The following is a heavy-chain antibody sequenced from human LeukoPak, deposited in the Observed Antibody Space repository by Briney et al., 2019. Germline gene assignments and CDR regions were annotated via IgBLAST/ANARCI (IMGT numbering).Heavy chain of an antibody. CDR2: IYSGGST. J-gene: IGHJ4*02. CDR1: GFTVSSNY. Sequence: GGPLRLSCAASGFTVSSNYMSWVRQAPGKGLEWVSVIYSGGSTYYADSVKGRFTISRDNSKNTLYLQMNSLRAEDTAVYYCARDPLNYYGSGSYYFNWGQGTLVTVSS. CDR3: ARDPLNYYGSGSYYFN. D-gene: IGHD3-10*01. V-gene: IGHV3-66*01.